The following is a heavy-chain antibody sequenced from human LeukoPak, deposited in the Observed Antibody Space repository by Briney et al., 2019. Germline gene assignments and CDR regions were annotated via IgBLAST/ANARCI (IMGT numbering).Heavy chain of an antibody. Sequence: PSETLSLTCTVSGGSISSSSYYWGWIRQPPGKGLEWIGSIYYSGSTYYNPSLKSRVTISVDTSKNQFSLKLSSVTAADTAVYYCARDRLYSYGLMFDYWGQGTLVTVSS. J-gene: IGHJ4*02. D-gene: IGHD5-18*01. CDR1: GGSISSSSYY. CDR2: IYYSGST. CDR3: ARDRLYSYGLMFDY. V-gene: IGHV4-39*07.